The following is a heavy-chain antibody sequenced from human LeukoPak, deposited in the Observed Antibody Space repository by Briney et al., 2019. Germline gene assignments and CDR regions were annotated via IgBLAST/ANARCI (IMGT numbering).Heavy chain of an antibody. V-gene: IGHV3-7*01. CDR2: IKQDGSEK. CDR3: VRDLSYFGP. CDR1: GRTFSGYG. J-gene: IGHJ5*02. Sequence: GGSLRLYCAASGRTFSGYGMTWVRQTPEKGLQWVANIKQDGSEKYYVDSVKGRFTISRDNAKNSLYLQMNSLRVEDTAVYYCVRDLSYFGPWGQGTLVTVSS. D-gene: IGHD3-16*01.